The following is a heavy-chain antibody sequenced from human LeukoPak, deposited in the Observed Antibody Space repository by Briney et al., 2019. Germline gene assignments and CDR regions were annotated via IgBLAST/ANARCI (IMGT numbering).Heavy chain of an antibody. CDR2: INHSGST. V-gene: IGHV4-39*07. CDR3: ARGKISLLWSGYPTFDY. D-gene: IGHD3-3*01. Sequence: KPSETLSLTCTVSGGSISSSSYYWGCIRQPPGKGLEWIGEINHSGSTNYNPSLKRRVTISVDTSKNQFSLKMSSVTATDTAVYYCARGKISLLWSGYPTFDYWGQGTLVTVSS. J-gene: IGHJ4*02. CDR1: GGSISSSSYY.